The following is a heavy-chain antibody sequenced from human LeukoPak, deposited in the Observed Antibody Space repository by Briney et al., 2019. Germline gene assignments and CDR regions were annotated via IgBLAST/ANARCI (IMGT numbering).Heavy chain of an antibody. CDR3: ARDSSIDYGSGFVYDY. CDR2: IYHSGST. V-gene: IGHV4-4*02. D-gene: IGHD3-10*01. CDR1: GGSMSSSNW. J-gene: IGHJ4*02. Sequence: ASETLSLTCAVSGGSMSSSNWWSWVRQPPGKGLEWIGEIYHSGSTNYNPSLKSRVTISVDKSKNQFSLKLSSVTAADTAVYYCARDSSIDYGSGFVYDYWGQGTLVTVSS.